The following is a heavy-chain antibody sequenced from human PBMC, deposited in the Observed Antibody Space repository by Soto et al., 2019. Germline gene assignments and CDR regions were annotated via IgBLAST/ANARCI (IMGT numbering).Heavy chain of an antibody. Sequence: GASVKVSCKASGYTFTGYDMHWVRQAPGQGLEWMGWINPNSGGTNYAQKFQGWVTMTRDTSTSTVYMELSSLRSEDTAVYYCAREVSRVLSPRVRYFDLWGGATLVT. D-gene: IGHD3-16*02. J-gene: IGHJ2*01. CDR3: AREVSRVLSPRVRYFDL. CDR2: INPNSGGT. V-gene: IGHV1-2*04. CDR1: GYTFTGYD.